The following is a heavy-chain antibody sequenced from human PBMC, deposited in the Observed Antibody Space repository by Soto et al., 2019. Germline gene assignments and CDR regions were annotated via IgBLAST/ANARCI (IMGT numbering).Heavy chain of an antibody. CDR3: ATLVYYDGRPLPSFDY. Sequence: QVQLVQSGAEVKKPGASVKVSCKVSGYTLTELSMHWVRQAPGKGLEWMGGFDPEDGETIYAQKIQGRVTMTEDTSPDPSYMELSSLSSEDPPVYYCATLVYYDGRPLPSFDYWGQGTLVSVCS. D-gene: IGHD3-22*01. J-gene: IGHJ4*02. CDR2: FDPEDGET. V-gene: IGHV1-24*01. CDR1: GYTLTELS.